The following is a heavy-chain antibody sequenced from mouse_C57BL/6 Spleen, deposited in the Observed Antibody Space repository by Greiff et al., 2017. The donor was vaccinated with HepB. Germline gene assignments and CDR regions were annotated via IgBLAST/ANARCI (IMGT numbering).Heavy chain of an antibody. CDR2: IDPSDSYT. V-gene: IGHV1-59*01. J-gene: IGHJ2*01. Sequence: VQLQQPGAELVRPGTSVKLSCKASGYTFTSYWMHWVKQRPGQGLEWIGVIDPSDSYTNYNQKFKGKATLTVDTSSSTAYMQLSSLTSEDSAVYYCARRIYGSSSPYFDYWGQGTTLTVSS. CDR1: GYTFTSYW. CDR3: ARRIYGSSSPYFDY. D-gene: IGHD1-1*01.